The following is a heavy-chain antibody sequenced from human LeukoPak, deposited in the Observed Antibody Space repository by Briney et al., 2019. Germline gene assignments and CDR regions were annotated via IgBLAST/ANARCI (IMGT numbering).Heavy chain of an antibody. CDR1: GFTFDDYG. V-gene: IGHV3-20*04. D-gene: IGHD6-13*01. J-gene: IGHJ4*02. Sequence: GGSLRLSCAASGFTFDDYGMSWVRQAPGKGLEWVSGINWNGGSTGYADSVKGRFTISRDNAKNSLYLQMNSLRAEDTAVYYCAKGGSSSWYVDWGQGALVTVSS. CDR3: AKGGSSSWYVD. CDR2: INWNGGST.